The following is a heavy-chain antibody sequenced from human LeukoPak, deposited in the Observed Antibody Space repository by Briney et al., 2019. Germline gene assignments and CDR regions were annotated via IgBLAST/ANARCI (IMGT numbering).Heavy chain of an antibody. D-gene: IGHD5-24*01. J-gene: IGHJ4*02. CDR1: GASMTNYY. Sequence: SETLSLTCTVSGASMTNYYWAWIRQPPGKGREWICYIYYSGSTNYNPSLKSRVTISVDASKNQFSLKLSSVTAADTAVYYCARGNGYNYYWGQGTLVTVSS. CDR2: IYYSGST. CDR3: ARGNGYNYY. V-gene: IGHV4-59*01.